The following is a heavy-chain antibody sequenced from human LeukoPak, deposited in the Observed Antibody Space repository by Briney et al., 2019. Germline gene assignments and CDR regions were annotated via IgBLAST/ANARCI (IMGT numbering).Heavy chain of an antibody. V-gene: IGHV4-59*08. CDR1: GGSISSSY. J-gene: IGHJ3*02. CDR2: IYYSGST. Sequence: SETLSLTCTVSGGSISSSYWSWIRQPPGKGLEWIGYIYYSGSTSYNPSLKSRVTISVDTSKNQFSLKLNSVTAADTAVYYCARKNDFDIWGQGTLVTVSS. CDR3: ARKNDFDI. D-gene: IGHD2/OR15-2a*01.